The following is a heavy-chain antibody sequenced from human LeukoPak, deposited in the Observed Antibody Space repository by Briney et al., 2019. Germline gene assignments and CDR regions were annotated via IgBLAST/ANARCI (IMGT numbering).Heavy chain of an antibody. D-gene: IGHD6-13*01. CDR2: INHSGST. Sequence: TSETLSLTCAVYGGSFSGYYWSWIRQPPGKGLEWIGEINHSGSTNYNPSLKSRVTISVDTSKNQFSLKLSSVTAADTAVYYCARGTYSSSWLGDYYYYMDVWGKGTTVTVSS. V-gene: IGHV4-34*01. CDR3: ARGTYSSSWLGDYYYYMDV. J-gene: IGHJ6*03. CDR1: GGSFSGYY.